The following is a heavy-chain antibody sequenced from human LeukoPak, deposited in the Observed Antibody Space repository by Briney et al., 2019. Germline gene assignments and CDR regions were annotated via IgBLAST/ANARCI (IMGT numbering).Heavy chain of an antibody. Sequence: PSETLSLTCTVSGGSISSSSYYWGWIRQPPGKGLEWIGSIYTSGNTNYNPSLKSRVTMSVDTSKNQFSLKLSSVTAADTAVYYCARSRSDLMSYYYYGLDVWGQGTTVTVSS. CDR1: GGSISSSSYY. CDR2: IYTSGNT. D-gene: IGHD1-14*01. CDR3: ARSRSDLMSYYYYGLDV. J-gene: IGHJ6*02. V-gene: IGHV4-39*07.